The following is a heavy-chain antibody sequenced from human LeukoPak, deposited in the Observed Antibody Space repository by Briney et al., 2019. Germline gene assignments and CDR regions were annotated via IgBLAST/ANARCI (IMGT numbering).Heavy chain of an antibody. CDR1: GYTFTGYY. CDR3: AREGYCSSTSCYYFDY. V-gene: IGHV1-2*02. CDR2: INPNSGGT. Sequence: ASVRVSCKASGYTFTGYYMHWVRQAPGQGLEWMGWINPNSGGTNYAQKFQGRVTITRNTSISTAYMELSSLRSEDTAVYYCAREGYCSSTSCYYFDYWGQGTLVTVSS. J-gene: IGHJ4*02. D-gene: IGHD2-2*01.